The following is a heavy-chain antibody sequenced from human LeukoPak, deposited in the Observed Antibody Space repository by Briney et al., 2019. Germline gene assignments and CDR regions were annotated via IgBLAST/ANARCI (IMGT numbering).Heavy chain of an antibody. CDR2: IGAGGTFT. CDR3: AKDEGGNSNNFDY. V-gene: IGHV3-23*01. CDR1: GFTFSSYA. J-gene: IGHJ4*02. D-gene: IGHD4-23*01. Sequence: PGGSLRLSCTASGFTFSSYAMNWVRQAPGKGLEWVSGIGAGGTFTYYADSVKGRFTISRDNSRNTLYLQMNSLRAEDTAVYYCAKDEGGNSNNFDYWGQGTLVTVSS.